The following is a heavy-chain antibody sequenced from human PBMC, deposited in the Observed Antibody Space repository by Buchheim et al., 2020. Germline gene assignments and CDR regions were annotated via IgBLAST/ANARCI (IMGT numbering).Heavy chain of an antibody. Sequence: QVQLQESGPGLVKPSETLSLTCAVSGGSISSYNWWNWVRQPPGEGLEWIGEFFHSGSTNYNPSLKSRVTISVATSKNQFSLKLTSVTAADTAVYYCARDRSTSPARTWSSTESWGQGTL. J-gene: IGHJ5*02. V-gene: IGHV4-4*02. D-gene: IGHD2-2*01. CDR2: FFHSGST. CDR1: GGSISSYNW. CDR3: ARDRSTSPARTWSSTES.